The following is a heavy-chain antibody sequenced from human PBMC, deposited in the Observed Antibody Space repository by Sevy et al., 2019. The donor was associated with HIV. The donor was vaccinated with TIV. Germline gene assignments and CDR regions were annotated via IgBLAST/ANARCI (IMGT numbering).Heavy chain of an antibody. J-gene: IGHJ6*02. V-gene: IGHV3-66*01. Sequence: GGSLILSCEAFGFTVSGNYMAWVRLAPGKGLEWVSLIDSGGSTYYADSVKGRFTISRDNAKNTLYLQMNPLRAEDTAVYFCARDRYYDASGYYYYYYGMDVWGQGTTVTVSS. CDR1: GFTVSGNY. CDR3: ARDRYYDASGYYYYYYGMDV. CDR2: IDSGGST. D-gene: IGHD3-22*01.